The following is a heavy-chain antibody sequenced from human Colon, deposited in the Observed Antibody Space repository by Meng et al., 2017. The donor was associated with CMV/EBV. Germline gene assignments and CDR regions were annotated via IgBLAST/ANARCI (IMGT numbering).Heavy chain of an antibody. CDR1: GYSFTNYW. J-gene: IGHJ6*02. CDR3: ASPTSDFYYYCVDV. V-gene: IGHV5-51*01. CDR2: IYPGDSET. Sequence: GESLKISCQGSGYSFTNYWIGWVRQMPGKGLEWMGIIYPGDSETRYSQSFQGQVNISVDKSTTTAYLQWSSLKASDTAIYYCASPTSDFYYYCVDVWGQGTTVTVSS.